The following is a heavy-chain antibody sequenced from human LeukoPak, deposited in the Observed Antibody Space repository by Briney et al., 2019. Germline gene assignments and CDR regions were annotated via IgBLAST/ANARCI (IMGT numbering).Heavy chain of an antibody. CDR1: GYTFTGYY. CDR3: ARDIAGYCSGGSCYSGNFDY. D-gene: IGHD2-15*01. J-gene: IGHJ4*02. V-gene: IGHV1-2*02. CDR2: INPNHGGT. Sequence: ASVKVSCKASGYTFTGYYMHWVRQAPGQGLEWMGWINPNHGGTNYAQKFQGRVTMTRDTSISTAYMELSRLRSDDTAVYYCARDIAGYCSGGSCYSGNFDYWGQGTLVTVSS.